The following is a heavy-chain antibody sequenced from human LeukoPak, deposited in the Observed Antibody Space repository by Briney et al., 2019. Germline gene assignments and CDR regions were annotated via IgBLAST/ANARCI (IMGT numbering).Heavy chain of an antibody. CDR3: ARDGGYDSSGYHLLGLYYYGMDV. V-gene: IGHV4-34*01. CDR1: GGSFGGYY. J-gene: IGHJ6*02. D-gene: IGHD3-22*01. Sequence: SETLSLICAVYGGSFGGYYWSWIRQPPGKGLEWIGEINHSGSTNYNPSLKSRVTISVDTSKNQYSLKLSSVTAADTAVYYCARDGGYDSSGYHLLGLYYYGMDVWGQGTTVTVSS. CDR2: INHSGST.